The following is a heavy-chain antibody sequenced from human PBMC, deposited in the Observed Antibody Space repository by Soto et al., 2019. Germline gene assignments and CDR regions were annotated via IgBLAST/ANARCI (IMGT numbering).Heavy chain of an antibody. CDR2: IYYSGST. Sequence: NPSETLSLTCTVSGGSISSYYWSWIRQPPGKGLEWIGYIYYSGSTNYNPSLKSRVTTSVDTSKNQFSLKLSSVTAADTAVYYCARVEGYCSGGSCYAYFDYWGQGTLVTVSS. V-gene: IGHV4-59*01. CDR1: GGSISSYY. J-gene: IGHJ4*02. D-gene: IGHD2-15*01. CDR3: ARVEGYCSGGSCYAYFDY.